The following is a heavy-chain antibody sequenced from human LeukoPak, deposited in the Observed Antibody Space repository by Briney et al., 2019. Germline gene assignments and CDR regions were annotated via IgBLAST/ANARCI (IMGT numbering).Heavy chain of an antibody. Sequence: PSETLSLTCTVSGGSISSYYWSWIREPPGKGLEWIGYIYYSGSTNYNPSLRSRVTMSVDTSKNQLSLRVRSVTAADTGVYYCARDSGTTGEVKFDPWGQGTLVTVSS. CDR3: ARDSGTTGEVKFDP. CDR2: IYYSGST. J-gene: IGHJ5*02. CDR1: GGSISSYY. V-gene: IGHV4-59*12. D-gene: IGHD3-10*01.